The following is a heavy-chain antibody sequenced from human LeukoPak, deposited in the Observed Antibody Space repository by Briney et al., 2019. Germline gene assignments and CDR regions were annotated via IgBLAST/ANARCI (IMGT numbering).Heavy chain of an antibody. CDR1: GFTFSNYG. J-gene: IGHJ4*02. CDR3: ARVTMVRGASYYFDY. D-gene: IGHD3-10*01. V-gene: IGHV3-21*01. Sequence: GGSLRLSCSASGFTFSNYGMTWVRQAPGKGLEWVSGISDSGTNTYYADSVKGRFTISRDNAKNSLYLQMNSLRAEDTAVYYCARVTMVRGASYYFDYWGQGTLVTVSS. CDR2: ISDSGTNT.